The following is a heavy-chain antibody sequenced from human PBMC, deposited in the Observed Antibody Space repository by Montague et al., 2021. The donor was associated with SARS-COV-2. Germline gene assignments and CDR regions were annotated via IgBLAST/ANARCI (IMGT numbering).Heavy chain of an antibody. D-gene: IGHD2-21*01. Sequence: SETLSLTCSVSGDPIRGFFRNWIRQPDRQGLEWIGRVNASGATDYYSSLERRVTLSVDTSKNQFPLKVNSMSAADTAMYYCARGGGAAPPVVDYWGRGTLVTVSS. J-gene: IGHJ4*02. CDR1: GDPIRGFF. CDR3: ARGGGAAPPVVDY. CDR2: VNASGAT. V-gene: IGHV4-4*07.